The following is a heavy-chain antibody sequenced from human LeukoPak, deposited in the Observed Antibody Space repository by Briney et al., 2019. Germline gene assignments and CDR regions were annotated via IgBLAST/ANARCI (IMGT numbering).Heavy chain of an antibody. V-gene: IGHV3-23*01. CDR3: AKDRGGIQLWFVGAFDI. J-gene: IGHJ3*02. Sequence: GGSLRLSCAASGFTFSSYAMSWVRQAPGKGLEWVSAISGSGGSTYYADSVKGRFTISRDNSKNTLYLQMNSLRAEDTAVYYCAKDRGGIQLWFVGAFDIWGQGTMVTVSS. CDR1: GFTFSSYA. D-gene: IGHD5-18*01. CDR2: ISGSGGST.